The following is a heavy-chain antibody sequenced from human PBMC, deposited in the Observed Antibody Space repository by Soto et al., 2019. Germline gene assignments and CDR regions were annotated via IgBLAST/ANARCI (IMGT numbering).Heavy chain of an antibody. CDR2: IYYSGST. V-gene: IGHV4-31*03. Sequence: QVQLQESGPGLVKPSQTLSLTCTVSGGSISSGGYYWSWIRQHPGKGLEWIGYIYYSGSTYYNPSLQSRVTIAVDPSKNQFSLKLSSGPAADTAVYYCARDHSGGWHHWGQGTLVTVSS. CDR1: GGSISSGGYY. J-gene: IGHJ5*02. D-gene: IGHD6-19*01. CDR3: ARDHSGGWHH.